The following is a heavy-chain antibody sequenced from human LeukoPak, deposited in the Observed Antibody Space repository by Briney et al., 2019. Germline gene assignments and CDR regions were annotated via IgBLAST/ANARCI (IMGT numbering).Heavy chain of an antibody. V-gene: IGHV4-39*07. J-gene: IGHJ6*03. D-gene: IGHD6-25*01. CDR1: GGSISSSSYY. CDR3: ACSAQYSYYYYMDV. Sequence: SETLSLTCTVSGGSISSSSYYGRWIRQPPGKGLEWIGSIYYSGSTYYNPSLKSRVTRSVDTSKNQFSLKLNSVTAADTAEYYCACSAQYSYYYYMDVWGKGTTVTVSS. CDR2: IYYSGST.